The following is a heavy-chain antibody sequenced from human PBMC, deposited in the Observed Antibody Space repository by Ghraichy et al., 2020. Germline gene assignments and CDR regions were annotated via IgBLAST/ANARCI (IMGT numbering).Heavy chain of an antibody. CDR2: INHSGST. CDR3: ARHRLEGGWIGYHLGSKRSGAKWYFDL. V-gene: IGHV4-34*01. CDR1: GGSFSGYY. D-gene: IGHD3-3*01. J-gene: IGHJ2*01. Sequence: SETLSLTCAVYGGSFSGYYWSWIRQPPGKGLEWIGEINHSGSTNYNPSLKSRVTISVDTSKNQFSLKLSSVTAADTAVYYCARHRLEGGWIGYHLGSKRSGAKWYFDLWGRGTLVTVSS.